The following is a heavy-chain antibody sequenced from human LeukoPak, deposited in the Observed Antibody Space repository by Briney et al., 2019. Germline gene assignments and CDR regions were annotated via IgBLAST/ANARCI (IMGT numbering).Heavy chain of an antibody. D-gene: IGHD4-17*01. CDR3: ASDPPGYGDYDEVGYFQH. Sequence: PGGSLRLSCAASGFTFSSYGMHWVRQAPGKGLEWVAFIRYDGSNKHYADSVKGRFTISRDNAKNSLYLQMNSLRAEDTAVYYCASDPPGYGDYDEVGYFQHWGQGTLVTVSS. V-gene: IGHV3-30*02. J-gene: IGHJ1*01. CDR2: IRYDGSNK. CDR1: GFTFSSYG.